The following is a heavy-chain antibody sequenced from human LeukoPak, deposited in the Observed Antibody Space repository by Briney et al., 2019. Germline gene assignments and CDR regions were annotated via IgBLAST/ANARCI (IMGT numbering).Heavy chain of an antibody. V-gene: IGHV1-69*04. Sequence: ASVKVSCKASGGTFSSYAISWVRQAPGQGLEWMGRIIPIFGIANYAQKFQGRVTITADKSTSTAYMELSSLRSEDTAVYYCARVAAGYGIGGWGQRTTVNGSS. CDR3: ARVAAGYGIGG. CDR2: IIPIFGIA. CDR1: GGTFSSYA. D-gene: IGHD6-25*01. J-gene: IGHJ6*02.